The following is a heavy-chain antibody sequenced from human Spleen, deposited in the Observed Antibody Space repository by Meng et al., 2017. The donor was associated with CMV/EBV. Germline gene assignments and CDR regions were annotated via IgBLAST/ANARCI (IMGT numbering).Heavy chain of an antibody. D-gene: IGHD4-23*01. Sequence: GGSLRLSCAASGFSFSNYGMNWVRQAPGKGLEWVSTISSGTTYIYYADSVKGRFTISRDNAKRSLYLQMNSLRAEDTAVYYCARDGSGGNSEYYFDYWGQGTLVTVSS. CDR3: ARDGSGGNSEYYFDY. J-gene: IGHJ4*02. CDR2: ISSGTTYI. CDR1: GFSFSNYG. V-gene: IGHV3-21*01.